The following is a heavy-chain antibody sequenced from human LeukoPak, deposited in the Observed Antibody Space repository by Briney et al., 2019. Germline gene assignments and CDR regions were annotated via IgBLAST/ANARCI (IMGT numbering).Heavy chain of an antibody. Sequence: PGRSLRLSCAASGFTFSSYGMPWVRQAPGKGLEWVAVIWYDGSNKYYADSVKGRFTISRDNSKNTLYLQMNSLRAEDTAVYYCATSYGVLLPRWFDPWGQGTLVTVSS. CDR2: IWYDGSNK. D-gene: IGHD2-15*01. J-gene: IGHJ5*02. V-gene: IGHV3-33*01. CDR3: ATSYGVLLPRWFDP. CDR1: GFTFSSYG.